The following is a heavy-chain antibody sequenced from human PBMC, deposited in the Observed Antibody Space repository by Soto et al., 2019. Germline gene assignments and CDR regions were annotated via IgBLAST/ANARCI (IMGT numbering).Heavy chain of an antibody. CDR1: GGSVSSGSYY. J-gene: IGHJ6*02. CDR2: IYYSGST. CDR3: ARDQEVNYSNYGGSDYYYGMDV. D-gene: IGHD4-4*01. Sequence: PSETLSLTCTVSGGSVSSGSYYWSWIRQHPGKGLEWIGYIYYSGSTYYNPSLKSRVTISVDTSKNQFSLKLSSVTAADTAVYYCARDQEVNYSNYGGSDYYYGMDVWGQGTTVTVSS. V-gene: IGHV4-31*03.